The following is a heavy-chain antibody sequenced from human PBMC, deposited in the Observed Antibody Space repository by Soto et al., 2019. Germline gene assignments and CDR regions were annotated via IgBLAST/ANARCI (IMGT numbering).Heavy chain of an antibody. D-gene: IGHD6-6*01. CDR2: ISYDGSNK. CDR3: AKHYGIAARPTPPWFDP. CDR1: GFTFSSYG. Sequence: LGLSGAASGFTFSSYGMHWVRQAPGYGLEWVAVISYDGSNKYYADSVKGRFTISRDNSKNTLYLQMNSLRAEDTAVYYCAKHYGIAARPTPPWFDPWRQRTLVIFSS. J-gene: IGHJ5*02. V-gene: IGHV3-30*18.